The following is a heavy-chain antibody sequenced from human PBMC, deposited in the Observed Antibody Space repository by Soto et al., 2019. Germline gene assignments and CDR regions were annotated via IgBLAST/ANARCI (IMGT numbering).Heavy chain of an antibody. CDR2: IYYSGST. D-gene: IGHD3-22*01. CDR3: ARVFTYYYDSSGYYFDY. Sequence: RSLTCTVSGGSISSGGYYWSWIRQHPGKGLEWIGYIYYSGSTYYNPSLKSRVTISVDTSKNQFSLKLSSVTAADTAVYYCARVFTYYYDSSGYYFDYWGQGTLVTVSS. CDR1: GGSISSGGYY. V-gene: IGHV4-31*03. J-gene: IGHJ4*02.